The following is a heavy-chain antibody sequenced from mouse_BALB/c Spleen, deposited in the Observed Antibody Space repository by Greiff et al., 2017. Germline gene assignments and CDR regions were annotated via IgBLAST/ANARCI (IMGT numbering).Heavy chain of an antibody. Sequence: VQLQQSGAELAKPGASVKMSCKASGYTFTSYWMHWVKQRPGQGLEWIGYINPSTGYTEYNQKFKDKATLTADKSSSTAYMQLSSLTSEDSAVYYCARRLGRDWYFDVWGAGTTVTVSS. CDR2: INPSTGYT. CDR3: ARRLGRDWYFDV. D-gene: IGHD4-1*01. J-gene: IGHJ1*01. CDR1: GYTFTSYW. V-gene: IGHV1-7*01.